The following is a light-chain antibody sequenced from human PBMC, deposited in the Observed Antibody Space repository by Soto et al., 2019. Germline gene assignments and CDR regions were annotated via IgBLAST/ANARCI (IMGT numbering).Light chain of an antibody. V-gene: IGKV3-20*01. CDR2: GAS. CDR1: QSVSTNY. Sequence: EIELTESPCTLPLSPGERAPLSCRDSQSVSTNYLAWYQQKPGQATRLLIYGASYRATGLPDRFSGSGSGTDFTLTSSRLEPEDFAVYYCQQYGSSGTFGQGTKVDIK. CDR3: QQYGSSGT. J-gene: IGKJ1*01.